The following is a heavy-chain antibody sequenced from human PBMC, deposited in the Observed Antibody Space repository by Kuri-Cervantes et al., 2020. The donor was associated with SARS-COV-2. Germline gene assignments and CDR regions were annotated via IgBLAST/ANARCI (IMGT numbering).Heavy chain of an antibody. J-gene: IGHJ4*02. D-gene: IGHD3-9*01. CDR2: IDWDDDK. CDR3: ARDYYDILTGYQTLFDY. Sequence: SGPTLVKPTQTLTLTCTFSGFSLSTRGVCVSWIRQPPGKALEWLARIDWDDDKYYSTSLETRLTISRDTSQNQVVLTMTNMDPVDTATYYCARDYYDILTGYQTLFDYWGQGTLVTVSS. V-gene: IGHV2-70*11. CDR1: GFSLSTRGVC.